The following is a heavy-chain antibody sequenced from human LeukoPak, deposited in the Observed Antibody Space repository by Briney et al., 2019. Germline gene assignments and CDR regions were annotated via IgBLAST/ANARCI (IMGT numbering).Heavy chain of an antibody. CDR2: ISGSGGST. J-gene: IGHJ4*02. CDR1: GFTFSSYA. Sequence: PGGSLRLTCAASGFTFSSYAMSWVRQAPGKGLEWVSAISGSGGSTYYADSVKGRFTISRDNSKNTLYLQMNSLRAEDTAVYYCAKPQWLVNYFDYWGQGTLVTVSS. CDR3: AKPQWLVNYFDY. D-gene: IGHD6-19*01. V-gene: IGHV3-23*01.